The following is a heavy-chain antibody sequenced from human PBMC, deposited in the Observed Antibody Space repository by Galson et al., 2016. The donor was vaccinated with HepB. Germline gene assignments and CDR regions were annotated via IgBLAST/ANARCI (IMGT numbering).Heavy chain of an antibody. D-gene: IGHD6-13*01. Sequence: SLRLSCAASGFTFSRNAFHWVRQAPGKGLEWVAVISYDGNNNKYLDSVKGRFTISRDNAKNSLFLQMSSLRAEDTAVYYCARSRLAAAFDPWGQGTLVTVSS. CDR3: ARSRLAAAFDP. V-gene: IGHV3-30-3*01. CDR2: ISYDGNNN. CDR1: GFTFSRNA. J-gene: IGHJ5*02.